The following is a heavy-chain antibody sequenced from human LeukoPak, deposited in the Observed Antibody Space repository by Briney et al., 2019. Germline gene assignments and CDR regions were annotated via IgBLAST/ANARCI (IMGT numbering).Heavy chain of an antibody. D-gene: IGHD3-10*01. CDR2: INPSGGGT. CDR1: GYTFSSYY. V-gene: IGHV1-46*01. CDR3: ARGQGDVRPFYH. Sequence: ASVKVSCKASGYTFSSYYIHWVRQAPGQGLEWMGIINPSGGGTSYAQRFQGRVTMTGDTSTSTAYMELSSLRSEDTAVYYCARGQGDVRPFYHWGQGALVTVSS. J-gene: IGHJ4*02.